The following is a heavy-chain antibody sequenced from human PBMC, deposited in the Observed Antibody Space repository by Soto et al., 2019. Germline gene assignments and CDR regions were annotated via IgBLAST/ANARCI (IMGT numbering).Heavy chain of an antibody. Sequence: QVQLVQSGAEMKKPGSSVKVSCKASGGAFTSYAISWVRQAPGQGLEWMGGIIPIFGTANYPQKFQGRVTITADESTSTAYMELSSLRSEDTAVYYCASPPKYSTSSNFDFWGQGTLVTVSS. V-gene: IGHV1-69*01. CDR2: IIPIFGTA. CDR3: ASPPKYSTSSNFDF. J-gene: IGHJ4*02. D-gene: IGHD6-6*01. CDR1: GGAFTSYA.